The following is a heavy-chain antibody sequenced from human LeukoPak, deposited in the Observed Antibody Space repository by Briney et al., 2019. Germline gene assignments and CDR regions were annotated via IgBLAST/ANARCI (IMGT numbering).Heavy chain of an antibody. J-gene: IGHJ5*02. D-gene: IGHD3-22*01. V-gene: IGHV3-23*01. CDR2: ISGGGSST. CDR1: GFRFSNYA. Sequence: PGGSLRLSCTASGFRFSNYAMNWVRQAPGKGLEWVSVISGGGSSTNYADSVKGRFTISRENSKNTLYLQMNSLRAEDTAVYYCAHTDSYYFDSGMVSWGQGALATVSS. CDR3: AHTDSYYFDSGMVS.